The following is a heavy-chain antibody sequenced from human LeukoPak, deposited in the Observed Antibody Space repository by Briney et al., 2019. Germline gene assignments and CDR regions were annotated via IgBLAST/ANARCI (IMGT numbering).Heavy chain of an antibody. Sequence: GASVKVSCKASGYTFTSYGISWVRQAPGQGLEWMGWISAYNGNTNYAQKLQGRVTMTTDTSTSTAYMELRSLRSDDTAVYYCARDPRRRWQLVRYNWFDPWGQGTLVTVSS. V-gene: IGHV1-18*01. CDR1: GYTFTSYG. CDR2: ISAYNGNT. D-gene: IGHD6-13*01. CDR3: ARDPRRRWQLVRYNWFDP. J-gene: IGHJ5*02.